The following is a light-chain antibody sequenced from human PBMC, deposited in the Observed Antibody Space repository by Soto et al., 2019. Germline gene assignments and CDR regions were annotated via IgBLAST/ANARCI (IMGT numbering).Light chain of an antibody. CDR2: EVT. CDR3: SSYTSTSTHVI. V-gene: IGLV2-14*01. J-gene: IGLJ2*01. CDR1: SSDIGAYDY. Sequence: QSALTQPASVSGSPGQSITISCSGSSSDIGAYDYVSWYQQHPGKAPKLLIYEVTSRPSGVSHRFSGSKSGNTASLSISGLQLEDDADYYCSSYTSTSTHVIFGGGTQLTVL.